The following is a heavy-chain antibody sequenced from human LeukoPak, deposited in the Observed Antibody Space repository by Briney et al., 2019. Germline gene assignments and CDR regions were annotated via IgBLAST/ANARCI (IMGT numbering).Heavy chain of an antibody. V-gene: IGHV3-23*01. D-gene: IGHD1-26*01. CDR2: IGGSGGNT. J-gene: IGHJ6*03. Sequence: GGPLRLSCAASGSTFSSYAMSWVRQAPGKGLEWVSSIGGSGGNTYYADSVKGRFTIYRENSKNTLYLQMNSLRAEDTAVYYCAKKGVWEIHNYYMDVWGKGTTVTVSS. CDR1: GSTFSSYA. CDR3: AKKGVWEIHNYYMDV.